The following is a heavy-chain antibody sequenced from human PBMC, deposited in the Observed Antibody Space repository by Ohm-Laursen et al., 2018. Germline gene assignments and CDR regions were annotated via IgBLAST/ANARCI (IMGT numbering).Heavy chain of an antibody. CDR2: INAYKNDL. J-gene: IGHJ4*02. Sequence: GSLRLSCSASGFTFSSYAMSWVRQAPGKGLEWLSYINAYKNDLFYADSVKGRFTISRDNAENLLYLQMDRLRDDDTAVYYCARDRDWAIDYWGQGTLVTVSS. CDR1: GFTFSSYA. CDR3: ARDRDWAIDY. V-gene: IGHV3-48*02. D-gene: IGHD3/OR15-3a*01.